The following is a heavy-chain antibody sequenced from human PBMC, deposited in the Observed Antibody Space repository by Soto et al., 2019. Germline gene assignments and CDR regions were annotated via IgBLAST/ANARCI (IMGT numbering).Heavy chain of an antibody. CDR3: ARETTIVRRAGMAV. CDR2: IYYSGST. CDR1: GGSIGSGGYY. V-gene: IGHV4-31*03. D-gene: IGHD3-10*01. J-gene: IGHJ6*02. Sequence: SETLSLTCTVSGGSIGSGGYYWSWIRQHPGKGLEWIGYIYYSGSTYYNPSLKSRVTISVDTSKNQFSLKLSSVTAADTAVYYCARETTIVRRAGMAVWGQRTTVTVSS.